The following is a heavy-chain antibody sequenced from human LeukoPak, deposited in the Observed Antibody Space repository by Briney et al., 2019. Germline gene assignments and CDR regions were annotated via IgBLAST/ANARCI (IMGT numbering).Heavy chain of an antibody. CDR2: IYYSGST. J-gene: IGHJ2*01. CDR3: ARGGWSLDL. Sequence: PSETLSLTCTVSGGSVSNYYWSWFRQPPGKGLEWIGYIYYSGSTNYNPSLRSRVTISVDTSNDHFSLKLSSVTAADTAVYYCARGGWSLDLWGRGTLVTVSS. V-gene: IGHV4-59*02. D-gene: IGHD3-16*01. CDR1: GGSVSNYY.